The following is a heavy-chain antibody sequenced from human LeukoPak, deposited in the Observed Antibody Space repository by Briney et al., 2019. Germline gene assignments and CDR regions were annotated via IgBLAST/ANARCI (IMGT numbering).Heavy chain of an antibody. J-gene: IGHJ4*02. CDR2: IKHDGSEK. D-gene: IGHD6-13*01. Sequence: GGSLRLSCAASGFTFSDHYMDWVRQAPGKGLEWVANIKHDGSEKYYVDSVKGRFTISRDNAKNSLYLQMNRLRAEDTAVYYCARDESYSSDYWGQGTLVTVSS. CDR1: GFTFSDHY. CDR3: ARDESYSSDY. V-gene: IGHV3-7*03.